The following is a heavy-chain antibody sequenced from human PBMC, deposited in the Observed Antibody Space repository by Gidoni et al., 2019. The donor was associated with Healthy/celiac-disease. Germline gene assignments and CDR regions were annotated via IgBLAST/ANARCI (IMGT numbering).Heavy chain of an antibody. D-gene: IGHD2-15*01. CDR1: GGSITSYY. J-gene: IGHJ5*02. CDR3: ARLLGYCSGGSCYGDWFDP. Sequence: QVQLQESGPGLVKPPETLSLTCPVSGGSITSYYWSWIRQPPGKGLEWVGYIYYSGSTNYNPSLKSRVTISVDTSKNQFSLKLSSVTAADTAVYYCARLLGYCSGGSCYGDWFDPWGQGTLVTVSS. CDR2: IYYSGST. V-gene: IGHV4-59*08.